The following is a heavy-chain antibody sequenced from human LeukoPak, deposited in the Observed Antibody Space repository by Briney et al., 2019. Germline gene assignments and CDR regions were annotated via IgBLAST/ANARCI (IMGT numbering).Heavy chain of an antibody. CDR2: IFYSGST. CDR3: ARLARDVYNMKAYFFDQ. J-gene: IGHJ4*02. CDR1: GGSISSSSYY. D-gene: IGHD5-24*01. V-gene: IGHV4-39*01. Sequence: SETLSLTCTVSGGSISSSSYYWGWIRQPPGKGLEWIGNIFYSGSTYYQPSLKSRVTISVATSKNQFTPKLSSVTASDTGVYYCARLARDVYNMKAYFFDQWGQGTLVTVSP.